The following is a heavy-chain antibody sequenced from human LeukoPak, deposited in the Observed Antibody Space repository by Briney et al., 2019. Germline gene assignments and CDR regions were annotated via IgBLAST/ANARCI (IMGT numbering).Heavy chain of an antibody. CDR2: IYYSGST. Sequence: PSETLSLTCTVSGGSISSSSYYWGWIRQPPGKGLEWIGSIYYSGSTYYNPSLKSRVTISVGTSKNRFSLKLSSVTAADTAVYYCARQGDPHAYYYGSGRYNQLFDYWGQGTLVTVSS. CDR1: GGSISSSSYY. CDR3: ARQGDPHAYYYGSGRYNQLFDY. V-gene: IGHV4-39*01. J-gene: IGHJ4*02. D-gene: IGHD3-10*01.